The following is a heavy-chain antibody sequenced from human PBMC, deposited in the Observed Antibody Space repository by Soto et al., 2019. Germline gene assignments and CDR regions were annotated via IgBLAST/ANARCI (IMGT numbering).Heavy chain of an antibody. CDR3: AREGRGQQRPRNFDY. D-gene: IGHD6-13*01. J-gene: IGHJ4*02. CDR1: GYTFTTYY. Sequence: QVQLMQSGAEVKKPGASVKVSCKASGYTFTTYYMHWVRQAPGQGLEWMGIINPSGGGTNYAQKFQDRLTMTRDTSTSTVYMQLSSLRSEDTAVYYCAREGRGQQRPRNFDYWGQGTLRTVSS. CDR2: INPSGGGT. V-gene: IGHV1-46*01.